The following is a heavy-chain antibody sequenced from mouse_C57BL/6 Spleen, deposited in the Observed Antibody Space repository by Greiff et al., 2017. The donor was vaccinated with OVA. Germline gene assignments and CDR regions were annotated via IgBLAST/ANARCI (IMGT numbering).Heavy chain of an antibody. Sequence: QVQLKQPGAELVKPGASVKVSCKASGYTFTSYWMHWVKQRPGQGLEWIGRIHPSDSDTNYNQKLKGKATLTVDKSSSTAYMQLSSLTSEDTAVYDCAYGSSYDYAMDYWGQGTSVTVSS. CDR3: AYGSSYDYAMDY. CDR2: IHPSDSDT. CDR1: GYTFTSYW. V-gene: IGHV1-74*01. D-gene: IGHD1-1*01. J-gene: IGHJ4*01.